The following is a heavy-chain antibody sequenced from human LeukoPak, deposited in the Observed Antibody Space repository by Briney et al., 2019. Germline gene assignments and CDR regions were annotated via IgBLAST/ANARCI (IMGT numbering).Heavy chain of an antibody. V-gene: IGHV3-13*01. J-gene: IGHJ4*02. CDR1: GFTFSSYA. CDR3: ARALSGYYYDY. Sequence: GGSLRLSCAASGFTFSSYAMSWVRQAPGKGLEWVSPIGTAGDTYYPGSVKGRFTISRENAKNSLYLQMNSLRAGDTAVYYCARALSGYYYDYWGQGTLVTVSS. CDR2: IGTAGDT. D-gene: IGHD3-22*01.